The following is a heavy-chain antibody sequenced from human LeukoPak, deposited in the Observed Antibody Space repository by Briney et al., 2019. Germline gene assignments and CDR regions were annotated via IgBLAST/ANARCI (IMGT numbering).Heavy chain of an antibody. Sequence: GGSLRLSCAASGFTFDDYAMHWVRQAPGKGLEWVSGISWNSGSIGYADSVKGRFTISRDNAKNSLYLQMNSLRAEDTALYCCAKDIFTGDSSGSNFDYWGQGTLVTVSS. J-gene: IGHJ4*02. D-gene: IGHD3-22*01. V-gene: IGHV3-9*01. CDR2: ISWNSGSI. CDR1: GFTFDDYA. CDR3: AKDIFTGDSSGSNFDY.